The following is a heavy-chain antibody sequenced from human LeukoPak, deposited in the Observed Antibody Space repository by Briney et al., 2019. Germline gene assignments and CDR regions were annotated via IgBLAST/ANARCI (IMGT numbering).Heavy chain of an antibody. J-gene: IGHJ4*02. CDR3: ARDYDSSGYYDY. V-gene: IGHV3-21*01. D-gene: IGHD3-22*01. Sequence: GGSLRLSCAASGFTFSSYSMNWVRQAPGKGLEWVSSISSSGNYINYADSVKGRFTISRDNSKNTLYLQMNSLRAEDTAVYYCARDYDSSGYYDYWGQGTLVTVSS. CDR2: ISSSGNYI. CDR1: GFTFSSYS.